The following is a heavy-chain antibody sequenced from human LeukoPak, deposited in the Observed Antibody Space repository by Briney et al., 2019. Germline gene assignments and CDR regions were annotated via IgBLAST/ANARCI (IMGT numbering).Heavy chain of an antibody. CDR3: AREASSGWYADFDY. J-gene: IGHJ4*02. CDR1: GGSISSSGYY. D-gene: IGHD6-19*01. V-gene: IGHV4-39*07. Sequence: SETLSLTCTVSGGSISSSGYYWGWIRQPPGKGLEWIGSIYYSGSTYYNPSLKSRVTISVDTSKNQFSLKLSSVTAADTAVYYCAREASSGWYADFDYWGQGTLVTVSS. CDR2: IYYSGST.